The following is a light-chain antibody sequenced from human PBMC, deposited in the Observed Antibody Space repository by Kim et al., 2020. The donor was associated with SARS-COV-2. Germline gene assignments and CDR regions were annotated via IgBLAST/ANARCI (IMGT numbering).Light chain of an antibody. CDR3: QKYNTYPHT. V-gene: IGKV1-16*01. J-gene: IGKJ2*01. Sequence: SASVGDTVTITCRASQGLTRSLAWYQHKPGKAPKSLIYDASNLHRGVPSRFSGSGSGTEFTLTISSLQPEDFATYYCQKYNTYPHTFGQGTKLEI. CDR2: DAS. CDR1: QGLTRS.